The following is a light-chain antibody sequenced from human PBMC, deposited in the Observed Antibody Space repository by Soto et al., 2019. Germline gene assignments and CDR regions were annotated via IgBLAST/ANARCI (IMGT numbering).Light chain of an antibody. Sequence: IVMTQSPATLSVSPGERATLSCRASQSIGSSVAWYQQKPGQAPRVLIYGASIRATGIPGRFSGSGAGAESLITSSGEQPEVFAVYYCQHFHDWRTFGQGTKVEIK. J-gene: IGKJ1*01. CDR2: GAS. V-gene: IGKV3-15*01. CDR1: QSIGSS. CDR3: QHFHDWRT.